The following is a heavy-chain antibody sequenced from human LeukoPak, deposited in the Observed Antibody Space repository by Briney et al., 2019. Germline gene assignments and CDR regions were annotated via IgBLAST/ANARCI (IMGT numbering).Heavy chain of an antibody. CDR1: GGTFSSHA. CDR2: IIPIFGTA. D-gene: IGHD3-22*01. J-gene: IGHJ5*02. Sequence: SVKVSCKASGGTFSSHAISWVRQAPGQGLEWMGGIIPIFGTANYAQKFQGRVTITTDESTSTAYMELSSLRSEDTAVYYCARVSSGFDAPVGWFDPWGQGTLVTVSS. CDR3: ARVSSGFDAPVGWFDP. V-gene: IGHV1-69*05.